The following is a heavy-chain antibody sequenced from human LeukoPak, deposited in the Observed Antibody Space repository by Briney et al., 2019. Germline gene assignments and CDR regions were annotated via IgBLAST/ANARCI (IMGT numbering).Heavy chain of an antibody. CDR3: AKEGAPSDVDLNWFDP. Sequence: ASVKVSCKASGYTFTGYYMHWVRQAPGQGLEWMGWINPNSGGTNYAQKFQGRVTMTRDTSISTAYMELSRLRSDDTAVYYCAKEGAPSDVDLNWFDPWGQGTLVTVSS. CDR2: INPNSGGT. J-gene: IGHJ5*02. D-gene: IGHD3-16*01. V-gene: IGHV1-2*02. CDR1: GYTFTGYY.